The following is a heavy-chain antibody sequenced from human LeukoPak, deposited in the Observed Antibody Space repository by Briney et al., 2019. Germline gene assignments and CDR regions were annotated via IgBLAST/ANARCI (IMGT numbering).Heavy chain of an antibody. Sequence: GGSLRLSCAASGFTFSNAWMSWVRQAPGKGLEWVGRIKSKTDGGTTDYAAPVKGRFTISRDDSKNTLYLQMNSLKTEDTAVYYCTTWYYYDSSGYYMVDFDYWGQGTLVTVSS. CDR2: IKSKTDGGTT. CDR1: GFTFSNAW. CDR3: TTWYYYDSSGYYMVDFDY. V-gene: IGHV3-15*01. D-gene: IGHD3-22*01. J-gene: IGHJ4*02.